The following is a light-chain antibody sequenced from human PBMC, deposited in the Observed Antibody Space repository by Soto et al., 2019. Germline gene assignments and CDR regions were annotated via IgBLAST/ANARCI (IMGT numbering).Light chain of an antibody. CDR2: VEGSGSY. V-gene: IGLV4-60*02. J-gene: IGLJ3*02. CDR1: SGHSTYI. CDR3: ETWDNNTWV. Sequence: QPVRTQSSSASASLGSSVRLTCTLSSGHSTYIIAWHQQQPGKAPRFLMKVEGSGSYDKGSGVPDRFSGSSSGADRYLTISNLQFEDEADYFCETWDNNTWVFGGGTKLTVL.